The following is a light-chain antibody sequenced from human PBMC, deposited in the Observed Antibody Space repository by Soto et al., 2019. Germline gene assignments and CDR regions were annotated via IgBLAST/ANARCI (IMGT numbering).Light chain of an antibody. V-gene: IGKV3-15*01. CDR3: QQYGDWPLT. CDR2: ATS. J-gene: IGKJ4*01. CDR1: QSVGNN. Sequence: EIVLTQSPATLSVSPGERATLSCRASQSVGNNFAWYQQKPGQAPRLLIFATSTRATGVPPRFSGSGSGTEFTLGISSLQSEDFAVYYCQQYGDWPLTFGGGAKVEIE.